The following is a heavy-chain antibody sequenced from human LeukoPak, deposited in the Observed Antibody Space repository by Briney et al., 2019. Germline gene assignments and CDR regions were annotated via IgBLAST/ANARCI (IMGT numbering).Heavy chain of an antibody. CDR3: VKGKGIAVTSLDY. J-gene: IGHJ4*02. V-gene: IGHV3-30*02. CDR2: IWYDGSNE. CDR1: GFTFSSYG. D-gene: IGHD6-19*01. Sequence: GGSLRLSCAASGFTFSSYGMHWVRQAPGKGLEWVAVIWYDGSNEYYADSVKGRFTISRDNSKNTLYLQMSSLRAEDTAVYYCVKGKGIAVTSLDYWGQGTLVTVSS.